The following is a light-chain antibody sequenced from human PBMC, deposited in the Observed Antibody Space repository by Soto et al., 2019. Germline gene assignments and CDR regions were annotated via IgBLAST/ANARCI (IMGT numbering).Light chain of an antibody. CDR2: DAS. CDR1: QTVRNNY. CDR3: QQFSSYPLT. J-gene: IGKJ4*01. V-gene: IGKV3-20*01. Sequence: ETGLTQTPGTLSLSTGERASLSCRASQTVRNNYLAWYQQKPGQAPRLLIYDASSRATGIPDRFSGGGSGTDFTLTISRLEPEDFAVYYCQQFSSYPLTFGGGTKV.